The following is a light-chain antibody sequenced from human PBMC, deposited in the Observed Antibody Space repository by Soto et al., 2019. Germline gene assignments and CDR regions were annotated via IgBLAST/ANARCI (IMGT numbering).Light chain of an antibody. V-gene: IGLV2-14*01. CDR1: SSDVGGYNY. J-gene: IGLJ2*01. CDR3: SSYTSASTPLV. Sequence: QSALTQPASVSRSPGQSITISCTGTSSDVGGYNYVSWYQQHPGKAPNLIIFDVSNRPSGVSNRFSGSKSGNSASLTISGLQAEDEADYYCSSYTSASTPLVFGGGTKLTVL. CDR2: DVS.